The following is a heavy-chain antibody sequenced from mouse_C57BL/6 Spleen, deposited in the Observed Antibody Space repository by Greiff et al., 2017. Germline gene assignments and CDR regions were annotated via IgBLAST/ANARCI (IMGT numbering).Heavy chain of an antibody. J-gene: IGHJ3*01. CDR1: GYTFTSYW. Sequence: VQLQQPGAELVMPGASVKLSCKASGYTFTSYWMHWVKQRPGQGLEWIGEIDPSDSYTNYNQKFKGKSTLTVDKSSSTAYMQLSSLTSEDSAVYYCARYDEGAYWGQGTLVTVSA. CDR2: IDPSDSYT. V-gene: IGHV1-69*01. D-gene: IGHD2-12*01. CDR3: ARYDEGAY.